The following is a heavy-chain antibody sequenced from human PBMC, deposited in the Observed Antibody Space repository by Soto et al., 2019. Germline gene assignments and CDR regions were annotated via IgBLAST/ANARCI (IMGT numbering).Heavy chain of an antibody. CDR2: ISYDGSNK. D-gene: IGHD3-22*01. V-gene: IGHV3-30*18. J-gene: IGHJ4*02. CDR3: AKDFFYDSSGYYEGPFDY. CDR1: GFTFSSYG. Sequence: GGSLRLSCAASGFTFSSYGMHWVRQAPGKGLEWVAVISYDGSNKYYADSVKGRFTISKDNSKNTLYLQMNSLRAEDTAVYYCAKDFFYDSSGYYEGPFDYWGQGTLVTVSS.